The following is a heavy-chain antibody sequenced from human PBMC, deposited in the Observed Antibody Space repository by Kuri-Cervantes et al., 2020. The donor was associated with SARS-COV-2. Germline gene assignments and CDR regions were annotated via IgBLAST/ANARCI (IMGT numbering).Heavy chain of an antibody. Sequence: GESLKISCAASGFTVSSYAMSWVRQAPGKGLEWVSAISGSGGSTYYADSVKGRFIISRDNSNNTLYLQMNSLPAEDTAVYSCAKPGPSGSYYVGWFDPWGQGTPVTVSS. D-gene: IGHD1-26*01. CDR2: ISGSGGST. CDR1: GFTVSSYA. CDR3: AKPGPSGSYYVGWFDP. V-gene: IGHV3-23*01. J-gene: IGHJ5*02.